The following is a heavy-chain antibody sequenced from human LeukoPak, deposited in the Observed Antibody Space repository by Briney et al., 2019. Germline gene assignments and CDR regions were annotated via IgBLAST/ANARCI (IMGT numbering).Heavy chain of an antibody. CDR1: GYTFTGYY. Sequence: ASVTVSCKASGYTFTGYYMHWVRQAPGQGLEWMGWINPNSGGTNYAQKFQGRVTMTRDTSISTAYMELSRLRSDDTAVYYCARLDYYGSGSPPPFDIWGQGTMVTVSS. D-gene: IGHD3-10*01. J-gene: IGHJ3*02. CDR2: INPNSGGT. CDR3: ARLDYYGSGSPPPFDI. V-gene: IGHV1-2*02.